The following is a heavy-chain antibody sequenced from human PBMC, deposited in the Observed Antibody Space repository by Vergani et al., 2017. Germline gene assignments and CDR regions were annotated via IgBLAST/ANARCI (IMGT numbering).Heavy chain of an antibody. D-gene: IGHD6-6*01. Sequence: QVQLQESGPGLVKPSETLSLTCTVSNDSVSNTFYYWSWIRQPPGKGLEWIGEINHSGSTNYNPSLKSRVTISVDTSKNQFSLKLSSVTAADTAVYYCARGQKRKWGHSSSPVDYWGQGTLVTVSS. CDR2: INHSGST. V-gene: IGHV4-39*07. CDR3: ARGQKRKWGHSSSPVDY. CDR1: NDSVSNTFYY. J-gene: IGHJ4*02.